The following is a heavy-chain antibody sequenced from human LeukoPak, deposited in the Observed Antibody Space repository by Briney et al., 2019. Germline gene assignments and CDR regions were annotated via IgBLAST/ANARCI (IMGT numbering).Heavy chain of an antibody. CDR3: ARARVVVTGPLDY. D-gene: IGHD4-23*01. CDR2: IIPIFGTA. J-gene: IGHJ4*02. CDR1: GGTFSSHA. Sequence: SVKVSCKASGGTFSSHAISWVRQAPGQGLEWMGGIIPIFGTANYAQKFQGRVTITTDESTSTAYMELSSLRSEDTAVYYCARARVVVTGPLDYWGQGTLVTVSS. V-gene: IGHV1-69*05.